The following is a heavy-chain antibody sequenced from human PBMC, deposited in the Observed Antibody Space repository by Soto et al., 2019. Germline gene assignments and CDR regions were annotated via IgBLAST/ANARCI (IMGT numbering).Heavy chain of an antibody. V-gene: IGHV4-30-2*01. CDR1: GGSISGITYP. D-gene: IGHD6-13*01. CDR2: IYDSGNT. Sequence: SETLSLTCAVSGGSISGITYPWSWIRQPPGKGLEWIGYIYDSGNTYYNPSLKSQFSISVDRSKNQFSLKLSSVTAADTAVYYCARGQGAAAGHSNFDYWGQGALVTVSS. CDR3: ARGQGAAAGHSNFDY. J-gene: IGHJ4*02.